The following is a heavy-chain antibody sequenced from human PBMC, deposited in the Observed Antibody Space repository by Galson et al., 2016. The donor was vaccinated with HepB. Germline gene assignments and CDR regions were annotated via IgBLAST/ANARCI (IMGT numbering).Heavy chain of an antibody. D-gene: IGHD6-19*01. Sequence: SLRLSCAASGFTFSDYYMNWIRQAPGEGLECISYIDSSGTTIYYSDSVKGRFTISRDNSKNTLYLQMNSLRAEDAAVYYCAKISLVGYNSGWGGSFDIWGRGTMVTVSS. CDR2: IDSSGTTI. CDR3: AKISLVGYNSGWGGSFDI. CDR1: GFTFSDYY. V-gene: IGHV3-11*01. J-gene: IGHJ3*02.